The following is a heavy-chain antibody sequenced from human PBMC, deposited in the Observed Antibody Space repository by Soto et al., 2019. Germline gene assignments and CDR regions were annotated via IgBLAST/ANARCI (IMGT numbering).Heavy chain of an antibody. J-gene: IGHJ4*02. CDR2: IYFIGST. V-gene: IGHV4-59*08. CDR3: GRRGGSCAVSHFDY. D-gene: IGHD2-15*01. Sequence: PLQLLCVPWSVAGGSIRGYDCSWIRQPPGKGREWIGYIYFIGSTNYNPSLKSRVTLSVDTSKNQFSLKLSSVTAADTAVYYCGRRGGSCAVSHFDYWAQGTLVTVSS. CDR1: GGSIRGYD.